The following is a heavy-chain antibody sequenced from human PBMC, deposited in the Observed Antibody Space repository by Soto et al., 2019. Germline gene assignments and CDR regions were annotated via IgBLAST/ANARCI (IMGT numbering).Heavy chain of an antibody. J-gene: IGHJ5*02. CDR1: GFTLSSYA. V-gene: IGHV3-30-3*01. D-gene: IGHD6-13*01. Sequence: QVQLVESGGGVVQPGRSLRLSCAASGFTLSSYAMNWVRQAPGKGLEWVAIISYDGSNKHYADSVKGRFTISRDNPKNTLCLQMNCMRAGDTAVYYCARARRRGIRAADMTWFDPWGQGTQATVSP. CDR2: ISYDGSNK. CDR3: ARARRRGIRAADMTWFDP.